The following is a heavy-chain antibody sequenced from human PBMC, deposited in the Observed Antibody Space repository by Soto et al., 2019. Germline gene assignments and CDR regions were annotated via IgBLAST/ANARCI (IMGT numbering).Heavy chain of an antibody. CDR1: GGSISSNNW. CDR3: ARQLVPPEYYYGMDV. J-gene: IGHJ6*02. Sequence: QVQLQESGPGLVKPSGTLSLTCAVSGGSISSNNWWSWVRQPPGKGLEWIGEIYHTGSTNYNPSPKTCLTISVDKSKNQFSLKLCSVTAADTAVYYGARQLVPPEYYYGMDVWGQGTTVTVS. D-gene: IGHD6-13*01. CDR2: IYHTGST. V-gene: IGHV4-4*02.